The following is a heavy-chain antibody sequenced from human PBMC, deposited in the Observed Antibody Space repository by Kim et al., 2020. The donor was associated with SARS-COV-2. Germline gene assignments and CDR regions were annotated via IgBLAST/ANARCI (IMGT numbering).Heavy chain of an antibody. D-gene: IGHD5-12*01. CDR3: TRGPGYSGSDWFRDY. J-gene: IGHJ4*02. CDR2: IKQDGSEK. Sequence: GGSLRLSCAGSGFTFNTCGMSWVRQVPGKGLEWVANIKQDGSEKYYVDSVKGRFTISRDNAKNSLFLQMTSLRVEDTAVYYCTRGPGYSGSDWFRDYWGQGTLVSVSS. CDR1: GFTFNTCG. V-gene: IGHV3-7*04.